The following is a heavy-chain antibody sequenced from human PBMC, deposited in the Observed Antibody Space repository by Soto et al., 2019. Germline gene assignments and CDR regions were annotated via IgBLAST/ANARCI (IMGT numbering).Heavy chain of an antibody. CDR1: GDSISNLDYF. V-gene: IGHV4-30-4*01. J-gene: IGHJ5*01. D-gene: IGHD7-27*01. CDR2: TYKSATT. CDR3: ARGRYCLTGRCFPNWFDS. Sequence: PSETLSLTCSVSGDSISNLDYFWAWIRQPPGQALEYIGYTYKSATTYYNPSFESRVAISVDTSKSQFSLNVTSVTAADTAVYFCARGRYCLTGRCFPNWFDSWGQGALV.